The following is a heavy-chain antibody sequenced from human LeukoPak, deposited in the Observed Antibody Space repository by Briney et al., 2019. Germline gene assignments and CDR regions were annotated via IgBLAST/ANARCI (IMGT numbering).Heavy chain of an antibody. V-gene: IGHV3-23*01. CDR2: IGDTGGTT. J-gene: IGHJ4*02. D-gene: IGHD3-10*01. CDR1: GFIFSNYA. Sequence: GGSLRLSCAASGFIFSNYAVSWVRQARGEGLEWGSGIGDTGGTTFYADSVKGRFTISRDNSKNTLSLQMNSLRAEDTAVYYCAKDHGAGSYYNHPDYWGQGTLVTVSS. CDR3: AKDHGAGSYYNHPDY.